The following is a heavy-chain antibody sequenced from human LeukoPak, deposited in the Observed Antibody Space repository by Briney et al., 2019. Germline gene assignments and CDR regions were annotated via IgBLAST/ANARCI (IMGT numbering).Heavy chain of an antibody. V-gene: IGHV4-34*03. CDR1: GGSFSGYY. CDR2: INHSGST. J-gene: IGHJ4*02. Sequence: SETLSLTCAVYGGSFSGYYWSWIRQPPGKGLEWIGEINHSGSTNYNPSLKSRVTISVDTSKNQFSLKLSSVTAADTAVYYCTTQQLGPFDYWGQGTLVTVSS. D-gene: IGHD6-13*01. CDR3: TTQQLGPFDY.